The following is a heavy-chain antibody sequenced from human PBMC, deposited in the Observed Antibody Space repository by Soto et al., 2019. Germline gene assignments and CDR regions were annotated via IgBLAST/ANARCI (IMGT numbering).Heavy chain of an antibody. CDR3: ARDLSNGWYPDY. V-gene: IGHV3-33*01. CDR2: IWHDGSNQ. Sequence: PGGSLRLSCAASGFTFNEYGMHWVRQAPGKGLEWVAVIWHDGSNQYYADSVKGRFTISRDDSKNTLYLQMNSLRAEDTAVYYCARDLSNGWYPDYWGQGTLVTVSS. J-gene: IGHJ4*02. CDR1: GFTFNEYG. D-gene: IGHD6-19*01.